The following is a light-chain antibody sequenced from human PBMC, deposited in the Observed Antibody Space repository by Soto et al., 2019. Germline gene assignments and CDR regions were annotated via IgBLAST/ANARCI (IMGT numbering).Light chain of an antibody. CDR2: WAS. CDR1: QSVLYSSNNKNY. Sequence: DIVMTQSPDSLAVSLGERATINCKSSQSVLYSSNNKNYLAWYQQKPGQPPKLLIYWASTRESGVPDRFSGSWSRTDFTLTISSLQAEDVAVYYCQQYYSTPPMYTFGQGTKLEIK. V-gene: IGKV4-1*01. CDR3: QQYYSTPPMYT. J-gene: IGKJ2*01.